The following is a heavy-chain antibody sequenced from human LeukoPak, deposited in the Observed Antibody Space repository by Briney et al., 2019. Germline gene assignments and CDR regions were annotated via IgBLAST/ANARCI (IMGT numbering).Heavy chain of an antibody. Sequence: GGSLRLSCAASGFTFTTYWMSWVRQAPGKGLEWVANIKQDGSEKYYVDSVKGRFTISRDNAKNSLYLQMNSLRAEDTAVYYCARDGASTIFDYWGQGTLVTVSS. J-gene: IGHJ4*02. D-gene: IGHD1-26*01. CDR3: ARDGASTIFDY. CDR1: GFTFTTYW. CDR2: IKQDGSEK. V-gene: IGHV3-7*01.